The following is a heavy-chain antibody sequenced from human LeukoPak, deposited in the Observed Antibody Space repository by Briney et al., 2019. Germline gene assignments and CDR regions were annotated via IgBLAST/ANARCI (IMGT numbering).Heavy chain of an antibody. V-gene: IGHV4-4*07. CDR2: IYTSGST. CDR3: ARDLGATTVTKSGNAFDI. D-gene: IGHD4-17*01. Sequence: SETLSLTCTVSGGSISSYYCSWIRQPAGKGLEWIGRIYTSGSTNYNPSLKSRVTMSVDTSKNQFSLKLSSVTAADTAVYYCARDLGATTVTKSGNAFDIWGQGTMVTVSS. J-gene: IGHJ3*02. CDR1: GGSISSYY.